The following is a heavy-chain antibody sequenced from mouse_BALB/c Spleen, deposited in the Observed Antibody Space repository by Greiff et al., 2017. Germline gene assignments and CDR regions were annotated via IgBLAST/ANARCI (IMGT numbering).Heavy chain of an antibody. D-gene: IGHD2-12*01. V-gene: IGHV1-4*01. CDR2: INPSSGYT. J-gene: IGHJ2*01. CDR1: GYTFTSYT. CDR3: ARLYPLRLDY. Sequence: QVQLKESGAELARPGASVKMSCKASGYTFTSYTMHWVKQRPGQGLEWIGYINPSSGYTNYNQKFKDKATLTADKSSSTAYMQLSSLTSEDSAVYYCARLYPLRLDYWGQGTTLTVSS.